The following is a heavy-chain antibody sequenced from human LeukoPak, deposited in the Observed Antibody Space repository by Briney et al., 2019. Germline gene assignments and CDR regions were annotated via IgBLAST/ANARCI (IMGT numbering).Heavy chain of an antibody. CDR2: IAFDGTNK. Sequence: PGGSLRLSCAASGFTFSSYGMHWVRQAPGKGLEWVAVIAFDGTNKYYADSVKGRFTISRDNSKSTLYLQMNSLRAEDTAVYYCAKGTGGDYVPWVDYWGQGTLVTVSS. V-gene: IGHV3-30*18. CDR3: AKGTGGDYVPWVDY. J-gene: IGHJ4*02. D-gene: IGHD4-17*01. CDR1: GFTFSSYG.